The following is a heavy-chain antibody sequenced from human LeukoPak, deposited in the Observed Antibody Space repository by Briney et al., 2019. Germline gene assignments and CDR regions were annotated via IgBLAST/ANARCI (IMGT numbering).Heavy chain of an antibody. CDR2: IYYTGST. CDR3: ARVALGECSGGSCYSGYYYMDV. CDR1: AGSICSSSYY. Sequence: PSETLSFTCSVSAGSICSSSYYWGWIRQPPGKGLEWIGSIYYTGSTYYNSSLKSRVTISVGTSKNQFSLKLSSATAADTAVYYCARVALGECSGGSCYSGYYYMDVWGKGTTVTVSS. D-gene: IGHD2-15*01. J-gene: IGHJ6*03. V-gene: IGHV4-39*01.